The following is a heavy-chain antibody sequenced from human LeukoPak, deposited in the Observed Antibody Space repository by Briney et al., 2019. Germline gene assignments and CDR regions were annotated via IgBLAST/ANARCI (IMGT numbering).Heavy chain of an antibody. D-gene: IGHD3-10*01. J-gene: IGHJ4*02. CDR2: INPNSGDT. V-gene: IGHV1-2*02. CDR3: ARVYERTGPGFDY. CDR1: GYTFTAYF. Sequence: GASMKVSCKASGYTFTAYFMHWVRQAPGQGLEWMGWINPNSGDTNYAQKFQGRVTMTRDTSVSTAYMELSRLRSDDTAVYYCARVYERTGPGFDYWGQGTLVTVSS.